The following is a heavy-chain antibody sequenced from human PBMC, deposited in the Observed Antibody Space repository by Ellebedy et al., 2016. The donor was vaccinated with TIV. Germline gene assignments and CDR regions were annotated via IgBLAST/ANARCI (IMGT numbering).Heavy chain of an antibody. J-gene: IGHJ2*01. CDR2: VYYSGKT. CDR3: ARKSLSNWSFDL. V-gene: IGHV4-59*01. Sequence: MPSEILSLTCTVSGASINSYWNWIRQPPGRGLEYIGYVYYSGKTNYSPSLKDRVTISLDTSKSQFSLNLNSVTAADTAVYYCARKSLSNWSFDLWGRGTLVTVSS. CDR1: GASINSY.